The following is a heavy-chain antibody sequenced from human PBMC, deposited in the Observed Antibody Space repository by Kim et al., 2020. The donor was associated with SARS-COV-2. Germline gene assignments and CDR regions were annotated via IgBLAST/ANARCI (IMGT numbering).Heavy chain of an antibody. CDR1: GFTFSSYW. J-gene: IGHJ4*02. Sequence: GGSLRLSCAASGFTFSSYWMHWVRQAPGEGLVWVSCISGDGTNKVSADSVRGRFTISRDNSKNTLYLQMNSLRVEDTAIYYCANYYGSGVPRWGQGTLVT. V-gene: IGHV3-74*01. D-gene: IGHD3-10*01. CDR2: ISGDGTNK. CDR3: ANYYGSGVPR.